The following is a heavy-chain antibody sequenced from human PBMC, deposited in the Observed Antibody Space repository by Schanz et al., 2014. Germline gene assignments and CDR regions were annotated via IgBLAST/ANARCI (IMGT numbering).Heavy chain of an antibody. CDR2: INPSSGST. V-gene: IGHV1-46*01. CDR1: RYPFTAYY. D-gene: IGHD6-13*01. CDR3: ARDGHSSIWDSYYFYGLDV. Sequence: QVHLVQSGSEVKKPGASVKVSCKASRYPFTAYYMHWVRQAPGQGLEWMGIINPSSGSTTYPKKPQGRLTMTSDTSTSTVYMELSSLRSEDTAIYYCARDGHSSIWDSYYFYGLDVWGQGTTVTVSS. J-gene: IGHJ6*02.